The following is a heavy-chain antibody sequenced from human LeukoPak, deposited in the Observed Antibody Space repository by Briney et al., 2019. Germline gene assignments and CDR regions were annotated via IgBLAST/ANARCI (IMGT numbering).Heavy chain of an antibody. CDR1: GGSISSGDYY. D-gene: IGHD3-10*01. Sequence: PSETLSLTCTVSGGSISSGDYYWSWIRQPPRKGLEWIGYIYYSGSTYYHPSLKCRITISVDTSKTQFSLKLSSVIAADTAVYFCAREFVRVNAFDIWGQGRMVTVSS. J-gene: IGHJ3*02. CDR2: IYYSGST. V-gene: IGHV4-30-4*08. CDR3: AREFVRVNAFDI.